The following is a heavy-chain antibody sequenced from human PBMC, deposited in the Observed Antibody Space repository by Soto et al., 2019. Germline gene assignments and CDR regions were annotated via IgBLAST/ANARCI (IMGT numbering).Heavy chain of an antibody. Sequence: EVQLVESGGGLIQPGGSLRLSCAASGFTVSSNYMSWVRQAPGKGLEWVSVIYSGGSTYYADSVKGRFTISRDNSKNKLYLELHSLRAEDTAVYYCARDRVESGYPEYFQHWGQGTLVTVSS. J-gene: IGHJ1*01. CDR2: IYSGGST. CDR3: ARDRVESGYPEYFQH. CDR1: GFTVSSNY. D-gene: IGHD3-22*01. V-gene: IGHV3-53*01.